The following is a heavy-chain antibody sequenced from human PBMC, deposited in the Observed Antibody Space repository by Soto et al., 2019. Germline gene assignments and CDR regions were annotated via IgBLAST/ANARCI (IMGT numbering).Heavy chain of an antibody. CDR2: ISGSGGST. J-gene: IGHJ6*02. Sequence: GGSLRLSCAASGFTFSSYAMSWVRQAPGKGLEWVSAISGSGGSTYYADSVKGRFTISRDNSKNTLYLQMNSLRAEDTAVYYCARYDLVPAARGYYGMDVWGQGTTVTVSS. CDR1: GFTFSSYA. V-gene: IGHV3-23*01. D-gene: IGHD2-2*01. CDR3: ARYDLVPAARGYYGMDV.